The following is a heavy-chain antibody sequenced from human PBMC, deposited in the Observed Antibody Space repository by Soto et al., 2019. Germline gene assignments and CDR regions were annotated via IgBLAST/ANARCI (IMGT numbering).Heavy chain of an antibody. V-gene: IGHV4-34*01. CDR1: GGSFSGYY. J-gene: IGHJ5*02. CDR2: INHSGST. Sequence: SETLSLTCAVYGGSFSGYYWSWIRQPTGKVLEWIGEINHSGSTNYNPSLKSRVTISVDTSKNQFSLKLSSVTAADTAVYYCARRTMVRGVIGWFDPWGQGTLVTVSS. D-gene: IGHD3-10*01. CDR3: ARRTMVRGVIGWFDP.